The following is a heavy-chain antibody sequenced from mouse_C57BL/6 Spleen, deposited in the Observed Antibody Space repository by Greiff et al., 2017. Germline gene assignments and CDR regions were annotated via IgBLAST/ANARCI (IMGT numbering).Heavy chain of an antibody. CDR2: IDPANGNT. CDR1: GFNIKNTY. CDR3: DNDYDHNSWFAY. J-gene: IGHJ3*01. V-gene: IGHV14-3*01. D-gene: IGHD2-4*01. Sequence: VQLQQSVAELVRPGASVKLSCTASGFNIKNTYMHWVKQRPEQGLEWIGRIDPANGNTKYAPKFQGKATITAETSSNKAYLQLSILTSEDTAIYYCDNDYDHNSWFAYGGQGTLVTVSA.